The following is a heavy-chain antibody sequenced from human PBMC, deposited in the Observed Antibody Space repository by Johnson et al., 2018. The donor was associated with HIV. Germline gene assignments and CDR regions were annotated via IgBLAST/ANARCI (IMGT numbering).Heavy chain of an antibody. CDR2: ISSGGNSI. D-gene: IGHD3-10*01. V-gene: IGHV3-11*01. CDR3: TTGISWFGAITFDI. CDR1: GFTFSDYY. Sequence: QVQLVESGGGLVKPEGSLRLSCAASGFTFSDYYMSWIRQAPGKGLEWVSYISSGGNSIHYADSVKGRFTISRDDSKNTLYLQMNSLKTEDTAVYYCTTGISWFGAITFDIWGQGTMVTVSS. J-gene: IGHJ3*02.